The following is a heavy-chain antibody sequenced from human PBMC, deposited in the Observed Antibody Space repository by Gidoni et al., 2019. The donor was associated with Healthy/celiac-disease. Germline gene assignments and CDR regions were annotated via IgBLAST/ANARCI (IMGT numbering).Heavy chain of an antibody. CDR3: AGEKGRQKRIRRGWAFDI. J-gene: IGHJ3*02. CDR1: GGPVSSYA. V-gene: IGHV1-69*04. CDR2: IIPILGIE. D-gene: IGHD6-25*01. Sequence: QVQLVQSGADVKKPGSSVQVSCKASGGPVSSYAIRWVRQAPGQGLEWMGRIIPILGIEKYAQKFQGRVKITADKATSTAYMELGGLRAEDTAVYCCAGEKGRQKRIRRGWAFDIWGQGTMVTVSS.